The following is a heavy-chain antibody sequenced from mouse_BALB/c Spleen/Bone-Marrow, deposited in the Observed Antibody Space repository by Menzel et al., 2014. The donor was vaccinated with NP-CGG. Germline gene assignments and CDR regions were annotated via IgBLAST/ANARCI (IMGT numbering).Heavy chain of an antibody. D-gene: IGHD2-14*01. CDR2: VEPANGNT. V-gene: IGHV14-3*02. CDR3: ARYRLGTYFDY. Sequence: EVKLVESGAELVKPGASVKLSCTASGFNIKDTYMHWVKQRPEQGLEWIGRVEPANGNTKYDPKFQGKATITADTSSNTAYLQLSSLTSEDTAVYYCARYRLGTYFDYWGQGTTLTVSS. CDR1: GFNIKDTY. J-gene: IGHJ2*01.